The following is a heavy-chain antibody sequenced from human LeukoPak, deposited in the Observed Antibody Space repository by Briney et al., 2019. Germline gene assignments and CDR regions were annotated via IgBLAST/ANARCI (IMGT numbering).Heavy chain of an antibody. D-gene: IGHD4-17*01. CDR1: GFTFNSYG. Sequence: PGRSLRLSCAASGFTFNSYGMHWVRQAPGKGLEWVSSISDGGWTAYTDSVKGRFFISRETATNTLYLQMNSLRVEDTAVYYCAKECDYGNTSHMPCYWGQGTLVTVSS. CDR3: AKECDYGNTSHMPCY. J-gene: IGHJ4*02. V-gene: IGHV3-23*01. CDR2: ISDGGWT.